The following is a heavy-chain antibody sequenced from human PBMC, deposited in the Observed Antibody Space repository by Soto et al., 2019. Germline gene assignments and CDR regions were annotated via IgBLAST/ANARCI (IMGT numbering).Heavy chain of an antibody. D-gene: IGHD3-22*01. CDR1: GFTFSSYA. J-gene: IGHJ3*02. CDR2: ISGSGGST. Sequence: PGGSLRLSCAASGFTFSSYAMSWVRQAPGKGLEWVSAISGSGGSTYYADSVKGRFTISRDNSKNTLYLQMNSLRAEDTAVYYCAKVVTPRLYYYDSRRINDAFEIWGQGTMVTVSS. V-gene: IGHV3-23*01. CDR3: AKVVTPRLYYYDSRRINDAFEI.